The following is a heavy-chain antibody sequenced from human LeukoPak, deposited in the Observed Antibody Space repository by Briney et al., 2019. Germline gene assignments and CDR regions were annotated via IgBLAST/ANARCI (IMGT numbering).Heavy chain of an antibody. Sequence: SETLSLTCAVSGGSISSGGYSWSWIRQPPGKGLEWIGYIYHSGSTYYNPPLKSRVTISVDRSKNQFSLKLSSVTAADTAVYYCARVIVTEGHAFDIWGQGTMVTVSS. V-gene: IGHV4-30-2*01. CDR2: IYHSGST. CDR1: GGSISSGGYS. J-gene: IGHJ3*02. CDR3: ARVIVTEGHAFDI. D-gene: IGHD1-26*01.